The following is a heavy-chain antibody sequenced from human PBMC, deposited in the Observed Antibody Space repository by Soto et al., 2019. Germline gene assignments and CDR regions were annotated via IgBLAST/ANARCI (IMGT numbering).Heavy chain of an antibody. CDR3: ARDQNAKGYYGMDV. V-gene: IGHV4-59*01. J-gene: IGHJ6*02. CDR1: GGSISSYY. Sequence: SETLSLTCTVSGGSISSYYWSWIRQPPGKGLEWIGYIYYSGSTNYNPSLKSRVTISVDTSKNQFSLKLSSVTAADTAVYYCARDQNAKGYYGMDVWGQGTTVTVSS. CDR2: IYYSGST. D-gene: IGHD1-1*01.